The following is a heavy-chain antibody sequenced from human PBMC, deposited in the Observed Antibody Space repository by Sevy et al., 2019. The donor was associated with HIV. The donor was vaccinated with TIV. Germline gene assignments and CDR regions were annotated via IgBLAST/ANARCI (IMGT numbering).Heavy chain of an antibody. CDR1: GGSFSGYY. J-gene: IGHJ2*01. CDR2: INHSGST. V-gene: IGHV4-34*01. CDR3: ARGGWMAAAGNWYFDL. Sequence: SETLSLTCAVYGGSFSGYYWSWIRQPPGKGLEWIGEINHSGSTNYNPSLKSRVTISVDTSKNQFSLKLSSVTAADTAVYYCARGGWMAAAGNWYFDLWGRGTLVTVSS. D-gene: IGHD6-13*01.